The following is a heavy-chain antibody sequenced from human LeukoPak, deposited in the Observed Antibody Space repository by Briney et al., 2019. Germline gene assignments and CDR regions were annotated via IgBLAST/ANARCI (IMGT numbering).Heavy chain of an antibody. CDR1: GGTFSSYA. D-gene: IGHD3-22*01. V-gene: IGHV1-2*02. Sequence: ASVKVSCTASGGTFSSYAISWVRQAPGQGLEWMGRINPNSGATSYAQKFQGRVTMTRDTSINTAYMELSRLRSDDTAVYFCARDGHYDSSGYYSESWGQGTLVTVSS. CDR2: INPNSGAT. J-gene: IGHJ5*02. CDR3: ARDGHYDSSGYYSES.